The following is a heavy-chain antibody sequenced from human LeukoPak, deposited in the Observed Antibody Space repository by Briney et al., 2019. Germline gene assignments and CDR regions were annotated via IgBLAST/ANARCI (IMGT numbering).Heavy chain of an antibody. CDR3: ARVSGSYLSPFDY. CDR1: GYTFTGYY. CDR2: INPNSGGT. V-gene: IGHV1-2*02. J-gene: IGHJ4*02. Sequence: ASVKVSCTASGYTFTGYYMHWVRQAPGQGLEWMGWINPNSGGTNYAQKFQGRVTMTRDTSISTAYMELSRLRSDDTAVYYCARVSGSYLSPFDYWGQGTLVTVSS. D-gene: IGHD1-26*01.